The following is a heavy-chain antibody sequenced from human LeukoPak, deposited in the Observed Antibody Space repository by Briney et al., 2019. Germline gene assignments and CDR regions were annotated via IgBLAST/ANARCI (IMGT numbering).Heavy chain of an antibody. CDR3: ARGSYLGFCNSSSCPGAFDY. V-gene: IGHV1-8*01. CDR1: GYTFTSYD. J-gene: IGHJ4*02. D-gene: IGHD2-15*01. Sequence: ASVKVSCKASGYTFTSYDINWVRQATGQGLEWMGWMSPNSGNTGYAQKFQGRVTMTRNTSISTAYMELSSLRSEDTAVYYCARGSYLGFCNSSSCPGAFDYWGQGTLVTVSS. CDR2: MSPNSGNT.